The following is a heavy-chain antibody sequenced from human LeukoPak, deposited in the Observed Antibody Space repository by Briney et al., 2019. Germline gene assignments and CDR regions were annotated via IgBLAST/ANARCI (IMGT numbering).Heavy chain of an antibody. J-gene: IGHJ4*02. V-gene: IGHV3-69-1*02. CDR1: GFTFSNSN. Sequence: GGSLRLSCAASGFTFSNSNMYWVRQAPGEGLEWVSSITITTYIYYADSVKGRFTISRDNAKNSLYLQMNSLRAEDTAIYHCARALSIESSSPQGNWGQGTLVTVSS. D-gene: IGHD2-21*01. CDR3: ARALSIESSSPQGN. CDR2: ITITTYI.